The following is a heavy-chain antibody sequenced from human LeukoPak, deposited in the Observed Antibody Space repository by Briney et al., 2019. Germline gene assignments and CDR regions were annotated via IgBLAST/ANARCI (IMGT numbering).Heavy chain of an antibody. V-gene: IGHV3-21*01. CDR3: ARGRRIAAAGLYYFDY. CDR2: ISSSSSYI. D-gene: IGHD6-13*01. CDR1: GFTFSSYS. J-gene: IGHJ4*02. Sequence: TGGSLRLSCAASGFTFSSYSMNWVRQAPGKGLEWVSSISSSSSYIYYADSVKGRFTISRDNAKNSLSLQMNSLRAEDTAVYYCARGRRIAAAGLYYFDYWGQGTLVTVSS.